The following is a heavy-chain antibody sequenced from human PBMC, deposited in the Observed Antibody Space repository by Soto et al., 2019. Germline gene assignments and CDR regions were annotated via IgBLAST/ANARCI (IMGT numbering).Heavy chain of an antibody. CDR2: ISGSGGST. CDR3: AKFITMIVVVIGDAFAI. Sequence: GGSLRLSCAASGFTFSSYAMNWVRQAPGKGLEWVSVISGSGGSTYYADSVKGRFTISRDNYKNTLYLQMNSLRAEDTAVYYCAKFITMIVVVIGDAFAIWGQGTMVTVSS. V-gene: IGHV3-23*01. D-gene: IGHD3-22*01. CDR1: GFTFSSYA. J-gene: IGHJ3*02.